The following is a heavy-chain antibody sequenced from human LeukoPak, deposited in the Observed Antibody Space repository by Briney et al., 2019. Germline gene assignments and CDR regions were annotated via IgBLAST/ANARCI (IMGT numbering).Heavy chain of an antibody. J-gene: IGHJ5*02. D-gene: IGHD4-17*01. CDR2: VSSNEGT. V-gene: IGHV4-59*12. Sequence: SETLSLTCTVSGGSISTYYWGWIRQPPGKGLEWIGYVSSNEGTNFNPSLKSRVTILVDTSKNQFSLKLSSVTAADTAVYYCARFYGDYEAWGQGTLVTVSS. CDR3: ARFYGDYEA. CDR1: GGSISTYY.